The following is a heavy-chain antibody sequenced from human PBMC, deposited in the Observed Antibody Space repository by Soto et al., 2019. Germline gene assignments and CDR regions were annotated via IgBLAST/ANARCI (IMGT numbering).Heavy chain of an antibody. CDR3: ARGNYDILTGGRDFDY. Sequence: QVQLVESGGGVVQPGRSLRLSCAASGFTFSSYGMHWVRQAPGKGLEWVAVIWYDGSNKYYADSVKGRFTISRDNSKNTLYLQMSSLRAEDTDVYYCARGNYDILTGGRDFDYWGQGTLVTVSS. CDR1: GFTFSSYG. J-gene: IGHJ4*02. D-gene: IGHD3-9*01. V-gene: IGHV3-33*01. CDR2: IWYDGSNK.